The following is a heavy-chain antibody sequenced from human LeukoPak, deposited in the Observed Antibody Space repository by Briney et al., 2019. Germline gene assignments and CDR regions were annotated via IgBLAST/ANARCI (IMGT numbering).Heavy chain of an antibody. D-gene: IGHD5-18*01. CDR1: GFSFDDYA. J-gene: IGHJ4*02. CDR3: ASGPRGYSYGLAFED. V-gene: IGHV3-43*02. Sequence: GGSLRLSCAGSGFSFDDYAMHWVRQAPGKGLEWVSLITADGGSTYYADSVKGRFTISRDNGKNSLYVQMNSLRSEDTGFYYCASGPRGYSYGLAFEDWGQGTLVTVSS. CDR2: ITADGGST.